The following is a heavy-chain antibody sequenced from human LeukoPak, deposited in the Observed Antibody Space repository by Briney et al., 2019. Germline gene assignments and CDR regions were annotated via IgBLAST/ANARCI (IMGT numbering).Heavy chain of an antibody. CDR3: ARDAGVPAAMGYYYYYGMDV. CDR1: GYTFTSYG. J-gene: IGHJ6*02. D-gene: IGHD2-2*01. V-gene: IGHV1-18*01. Sequence: GASVKVSCKASGYTFTSYGISWVRQAPGQGLEWMGWISAYNGNTNYAQKLQGRVTMTTDTSTSTAYMELRSLRSDDTAVYYCARDAGVPAAMGYYYYYGMDVWGQGTTVTVSS. CDR2: ISAYNGNT.